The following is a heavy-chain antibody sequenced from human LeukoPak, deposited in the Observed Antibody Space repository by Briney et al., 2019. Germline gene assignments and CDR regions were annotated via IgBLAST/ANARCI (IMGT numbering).Heavy chain of an antibody. D-gene: IGHD3-22*01. V-gene: IGHV3-48*02. CDR2: ISDSSSTI. CDR1: GFAFSTYS. Sequence: PGGSLRLSCAASGFAFSTYSMNWVRQAPGKGLEWVSYISDSSSTIYYADSVKGRFTISRDNAKNSLYLQMNSLRDDDTAVYYRARARDYYDSSGYYDGQLDYRGRGTLVTVSS. CDR3: ARARDYYDSSGYYDGQLDY. J-gene: IGHJ4*02.